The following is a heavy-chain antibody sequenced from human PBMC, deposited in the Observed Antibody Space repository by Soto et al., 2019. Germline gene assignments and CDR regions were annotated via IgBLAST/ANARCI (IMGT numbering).Heavy chain of an antibody. Sequence: EVQLVESGGGLVQPGGSLRLSCAASGFTFSSYWMHWVRQAPGKGLVWVSRINSDGSSTSYADSVKGRFTISRDNAKNTLYLQMNSLRAEDTAVYYCTRDFYYYYYMDVWGKGTTVTVSS. CDR2: INSDGSST. CDR3: TRDFYYYYYMDV. J-gene: IGHJ6*03. V-gene: IGHV3-74*01. CDR1: GFTFSSYW.